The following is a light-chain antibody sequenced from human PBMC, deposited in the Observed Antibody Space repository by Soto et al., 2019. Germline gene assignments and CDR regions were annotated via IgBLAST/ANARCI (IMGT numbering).Light chain of an antibody. CDR3: MQGTHWPIT. CDR2: LGS. V-gene: IGKV2-28*01. Sequence: IVMTQSPLSLPVTPGEPAAISCRSSQSLLHTNGYNYLDWYLQKPGQSPQALIYLGSNRSSGVPDRFSGSGSGTDFTLKISWVEAEDVGVYYCMQGTHWPITFGQGTRLEIK. J-gene: IGKJ5*01. CDR1: QSLLHTNGYNY.